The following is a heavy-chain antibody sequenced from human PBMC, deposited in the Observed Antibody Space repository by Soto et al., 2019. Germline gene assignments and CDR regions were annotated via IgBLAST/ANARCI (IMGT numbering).Heavy chain of an antibody. Sequence: SVKVSCKASGGTFSSYAISWVRQAPGQGLEWMGGIIPIFGTANYAQKFQGRVTITADESTSTAYMELSSLRSEDTAVYYCASSTRGYYYYYYGMDVWGQGTTVTVSS. CDR2: IIPIFGTA. D-gene: IGHD3-10*01. J-gene: IGHJ6*02. CDR3: ASSTRGYYYYYYGMDV. V-gene: IGHV1-69*13. CDR1: GGTFSSYA.